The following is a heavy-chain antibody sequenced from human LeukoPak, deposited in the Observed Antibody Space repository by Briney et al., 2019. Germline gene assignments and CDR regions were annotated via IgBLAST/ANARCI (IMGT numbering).Heavy chain of an antibody. V-gene: IGHV3-30-3*01. J-gene: IGHJ3*02. D-gene: IGHD6-19*01. Sequence: GGSLRLSCAASGFTFSSYAMHWVRQAPGKGLEWVAVISYEGSNKYYADSVKGRFTISIDNAKNSLYLQMNSLRAEDTAVYYCARDDRSYSSGWTTNDAFDIWGQGTMVTVSS. CDR1: GFTFSSYA. CDR3: ARDDRSYSSGWTTNDAFDI. CDR2: ISYEGSNK.